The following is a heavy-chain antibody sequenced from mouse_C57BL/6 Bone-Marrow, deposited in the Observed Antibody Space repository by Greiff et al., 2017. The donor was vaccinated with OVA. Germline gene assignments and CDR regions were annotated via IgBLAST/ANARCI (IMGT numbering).Heavy chain of an antibody. CDR2: ISNGGGST. Sequence: EVQGVESGGGLVQPGGSLKLSCAASGFTFSDYYMYWVRQTPEKRLEWVAYISNGGGSTYYPDTVKGRFTISRDNAKNTLYLQMSRLKSEDTAMYYCARQSSPAWFAYWGQGTLVTVSA. CDR3: ARQSSPAWFAY. D-gene: IGHD1-1*01. CDR1: GFTFSDYY. V-gene: IGHV5-12*01. J-gene: IGHJ3*01.